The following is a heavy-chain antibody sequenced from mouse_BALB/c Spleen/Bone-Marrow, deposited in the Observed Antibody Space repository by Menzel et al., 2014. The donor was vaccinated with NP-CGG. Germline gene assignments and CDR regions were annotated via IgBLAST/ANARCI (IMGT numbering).Heavy chain of an antibody. CDR3: ARPLYYYGSSPFYAMDY. J-gene: IGHJ4*01. CDR2: ISSGGGST. CDR1: GFAFSSYD. D-gene: IGHD1-1*01. Sequence: EVQLVESGGGLVKPGGSLKLSCAASGFAFSSYDMSWVRQTPEKRLEWVAYISSGGGSTYYPDTVKGRFTISRDNAKNTLYLQMSSLKSEDTAMYYRARPLYYYGSSPFYAMDYWGQGTSVTVSS. V-gene: IGHV5-12-1*01.